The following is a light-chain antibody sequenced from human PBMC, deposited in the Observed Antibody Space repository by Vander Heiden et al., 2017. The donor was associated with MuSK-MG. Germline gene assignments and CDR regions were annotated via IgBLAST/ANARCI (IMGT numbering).Light chain of an antibody. CDR2: AAS. V-gene: IGKV1-39*01. J-gene: IGKJ4*01. Sequence: IQMTQPPSSLPASGGNRITITSRASQGSSSYLNWYQQKPGKAPKLLIYAASSMQSGVPSRFSGSGSGTDFTLTISRLQPEDFATYYCQQCDSTPLTFGGGTKVEIK. CDR1: QGSSSY. CDR3: QQCDSTPLT.